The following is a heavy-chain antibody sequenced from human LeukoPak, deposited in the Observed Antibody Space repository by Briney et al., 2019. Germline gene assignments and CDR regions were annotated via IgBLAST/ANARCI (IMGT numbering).Heavy chain of an antibody. V-gene: IGHV3-23*01. Sequence: PGGSLRLSCAASGFTFSSHTMSWVRQAPGKGLEWVSTITTSDGNTYYADSVKGRFTVSRDNSKNTLFLQMNSLRAEDTAVYYGAKDGGLWVSAHWGDSWGRGTLVTVSS. CDR1: GFTFSSHT. CDR3: AKDGGLWVSAHWGDS. J-gene: IGHJ4*02. D-gene: IGHD7-27*01. CDR2: ITTSDGNT.